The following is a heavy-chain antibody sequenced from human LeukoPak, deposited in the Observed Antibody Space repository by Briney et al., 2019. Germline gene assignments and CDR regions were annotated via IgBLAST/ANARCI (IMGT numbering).Heavy chain of an antibody. Sequence: PGGSLRLSCAASGFPLSGYSMNWVRQAPGKGLEWVSSIASSTNYIYYADSVKGRFTISSDNARNSLYLQMNSLRAEDTAVYYCARDLTGTYSFDYWGQGTLVAVSS. CDR3: ARDLTGTYSFDY. D-gene: IGHD3-9*01. J-gene: IGHJ4*02. V-gene: IGHV3-21*01. CDR2: IASSTNYI. CDR1: GFPLSGYS.